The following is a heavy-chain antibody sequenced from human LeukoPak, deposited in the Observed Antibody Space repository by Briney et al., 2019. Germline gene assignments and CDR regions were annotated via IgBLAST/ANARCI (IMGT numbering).Heavy chain of an antibody. CDR3: ARVSRDYPFDY. Sequence: SETLSLTCTVSGGSISSYYWSWIRRPPGKGLEWIGYIYYSVSTNYNPSLKSRVTISVDTSKSQFSLKLSSVTAADTAVYYCARVSRDYPFDYWGQGTLVTVSS. CDR1: GGSISSYY. V-gene: IGHV4-59*01. D-gene: IGHD4-17*01. CDR2: IYYSVST. J-gene: IGHJ4*02.